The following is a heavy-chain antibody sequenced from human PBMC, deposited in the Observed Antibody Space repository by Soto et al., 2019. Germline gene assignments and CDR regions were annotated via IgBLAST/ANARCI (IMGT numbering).Heavy chain of an antibody. CDR1: GYTFTSYG. Sequence: ASVKVSCKASGYTFTSYGISWVRQAPGQGLEWMGWISAYNGNTNYAQKLQGRVTMTTDTSTSTAYMELRSLRSDDTAVYYCAGVYCSSTSCPRPFVGMDVWGQGTTVTVSS. CDR3: AGVYCSSTSCPRPFVGMDV. J-gene: IGHJ6*02. V-gene: IGHV1-18*04. CDR2: ISAYNGNT. D-gene: IGHD2-2*01.